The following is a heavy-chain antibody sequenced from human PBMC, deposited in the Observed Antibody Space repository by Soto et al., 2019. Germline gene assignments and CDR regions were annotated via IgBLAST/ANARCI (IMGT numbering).Heavy chain of an antibody. D-gene: IGHD1-26*01. V-gene: IGHV3-30*04. CDR2: ISYDERKE. CDR1: GFTFTRYS. CDR3: TRATEWHLPYYFDY. Sequence: QVQLVESRGGVVQPGRSLRLSCEASGFTFTRYSMHWVRQAPGKGLEWVAVISYDERKEYYADSVNGRFSVSRDNAKNTVYLQMSSLRPEDTAVYYCTRATEWHLPYYFDYWGQGTLVTVSS. J-gene: IGHJ4*02.